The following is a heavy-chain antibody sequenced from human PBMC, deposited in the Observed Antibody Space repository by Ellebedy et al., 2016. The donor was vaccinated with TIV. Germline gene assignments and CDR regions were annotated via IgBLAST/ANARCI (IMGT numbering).Heavy chain of an antibody. V-gene: IGHV3-23*01. Sequence: GESLKISCAASGFTFSSYAMSWVRQAPGKGLEWVSAISGSGGSTYYADSVKGRFTISRDNSKNTLYLQMNSLRAEDTAVYYCAKGGAYYYGSGSYLAAFDIWGQGTMVTVSS. CDR2: ISGSGGST. CDR1: GFTFSSYA. D-gene: IGHD3-10*01. CDR3: AKGGAYYYGSGSYLAAFDI. J-gene: IGHJ3*02.